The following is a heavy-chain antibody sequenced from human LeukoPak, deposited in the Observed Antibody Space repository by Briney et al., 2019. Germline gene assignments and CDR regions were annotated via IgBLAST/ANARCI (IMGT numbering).Heavy chain of an antibody. CDR3: ARGGSGSYLWVDY. CDR2: ISAYNGNT. Sequence: ASVKVSCKASGYTSNSYGISWVRQAPGQGLEWMGWISAYNGNTNYAQNLRGRVTMTTDTSTTTAYLELRSLRSDDTAVYYCARGGSGSYLWVDYWGQGTLVTVSS. V-gene: IGHV1-18*01. D-gene: IGHD3-10*01. CDR1: GYTSNSYG. J-gene: IGHJ4*02.